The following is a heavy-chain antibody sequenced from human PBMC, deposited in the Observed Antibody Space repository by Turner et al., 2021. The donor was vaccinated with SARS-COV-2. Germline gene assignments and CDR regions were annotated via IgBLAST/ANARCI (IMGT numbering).Heavy chain of an antibody. CDR1: GFAVSNNY. CDR2: IYSGGST. J-gene: IGHJ4*02. Sequence: EVHLVESGGGLVQPGGSLRLSCAASGFAVSNNYMSWVRQAAGKGLEWVSLIYSGGSTYYADSATGRFTISRDNSKNTLYLQMNSLRAEDTAVYYCATRMTTLPQWGQGTLVTVSS. V-gene: IGHV3-66*01. CDR3: ATRMTTLPQ. D-gene: IGHD4-17*01.